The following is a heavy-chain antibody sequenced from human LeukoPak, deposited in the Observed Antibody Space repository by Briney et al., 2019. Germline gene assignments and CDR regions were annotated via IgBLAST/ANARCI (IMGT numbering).Heavy chain of an antibody. CDR2: ISGSGVDT. CDR1: GFTFSSYA. V-gene: IGHV3-23*01. CDR3: AKALFAGRHRQGDFDY. J-gene: IGHJ4*02. D-gene: IGHD3-3*01. Sequence: PGGSLRLSCSASGFTFSSYAMNWVRQAPGKGLEWVSAISGSGVDTYYADSGKGRFTISRDNSKDTLYLQMNSLRPEDTAVYYCAKALFAGRHRQGDFDYWGQGTLVTVSS.